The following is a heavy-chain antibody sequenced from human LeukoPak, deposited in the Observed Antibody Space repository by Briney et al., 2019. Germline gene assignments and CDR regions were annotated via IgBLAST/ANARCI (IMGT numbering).Heavy chain of an antibody. CDR3: ARDDYYGSGSYYNNFDY. D-gene: IGHD3-10*01. CDR1: GYSFSNYW. Sequence: GESLKISCKGSGYSFSNYWLAWVRQMPGKGLEWMGIIYPGDSDTRYSPSFQGQVTISADKSINTAYLQWSSLKASDTAMYYCARDDYYGSGSYYNNFDYWSQGTLVTVSS. V-gene: IGHV5-51*01. CDR2: IYPGDSDT. J-gene: IGHJ4*02.